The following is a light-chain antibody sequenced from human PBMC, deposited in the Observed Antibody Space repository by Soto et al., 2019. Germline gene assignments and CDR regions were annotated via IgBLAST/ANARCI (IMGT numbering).Light chain of an antibody. Sequence: EIVLTQSPGTLSLSPGERATLSCRASQSVRSNYLAWYQQKPGQAPRLLMYGASRRATAIPDRFSGTGSGTDFTLTISRLEPEDFAVSYCQQYGGSPYTFGQGTKLEIK. CDR1: QSVRSNY. CDR3: QQYGGSPYT. CDR2: GAS. V-gene: IGKV3-20*01. J-gene: IGKJ2*01.